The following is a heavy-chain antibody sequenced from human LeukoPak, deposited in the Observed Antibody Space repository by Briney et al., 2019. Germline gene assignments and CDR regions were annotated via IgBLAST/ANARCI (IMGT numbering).Heavy chain of an antibody. Sequence: ASVKVSCKASGYTFTSYAMHWVRQAPGQRLEWMGWINAGNGNTKYSQEFQGRVTITRDTSASTAYMELSSLRSGDMAVYYCARGVSRKWELLPLDYWGQGTLVTVSS. CDR3: ARGVSRKWELLPLDY. CDR1: GYTFTSYA. CDR2: INAGNGNT. D-gene: IGHD1-26*01. J-gene: IGHJ4*02. V-gene: IGHV1-3*03.